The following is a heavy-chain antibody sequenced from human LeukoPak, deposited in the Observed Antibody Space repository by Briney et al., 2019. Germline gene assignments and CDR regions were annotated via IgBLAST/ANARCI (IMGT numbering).Heavy chain of an antibody. CDR3: ARHGRRFYDILTGYHDY. Sequence: SETLSLTCAVYGGSFSGYYWSWIRQPPGKGLEWIGYIYYSGSTNYNPSLKSRVTISVDTSKNQFSLKLSSVTAADTAVYYCARHGRRFYDILTGYHDYWGQGTLVTVSS. J-gene: IGHJ4*02. CDR1: GGSFSGYY. CDR2: IYYSGST. V-gene: IGHV4-59*08. D-gene: IGHD3-9*01.